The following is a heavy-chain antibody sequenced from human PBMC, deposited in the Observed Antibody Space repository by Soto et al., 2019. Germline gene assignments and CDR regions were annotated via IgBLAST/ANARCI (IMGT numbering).Heavy chain of an antibody. CDR2: IYSGGST. J-gene: IGHJ6*03. D-gene: IGHD2-2*01. Sequence: GGSLRLSCAASGFTVSSNYMSWVRQAPGKGLEWVSVIYSGGSTYYADSVKGRFTISRHNSKNTLYLQMNSLRAEDTAVYYCARVPCSSTSCYEGYYYYMDVWGKGTTVTVSS. CDR3: ARVPCSSTSCYEGYYYYMDV. CDR1: GFTVSSNY. V-gene: IGHV3-53*04.